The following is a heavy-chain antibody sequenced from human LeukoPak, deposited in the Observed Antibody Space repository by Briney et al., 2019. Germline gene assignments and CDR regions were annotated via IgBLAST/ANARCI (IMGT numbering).Heavy chain of an antibody. Sequence: ASVKVSCKASGYTFTSYDINWVRQATGQGLVWMGWMNPNSGNTGYAQKFQGRVTMTRNTSISTAYMELSSLRSEDTAVYYCARGFRITIFGVVIQDNWFDPWGQGTLVTVSS. CDR3: ARGFRITIFGVVIQDNWFDP. CDR1: GYTFTSYD. D-gene: IGHD3-3*01. V-gene: IGHV1-8*01. CDR2: MNPNSGNT. J-gene: IGHJ5*02.